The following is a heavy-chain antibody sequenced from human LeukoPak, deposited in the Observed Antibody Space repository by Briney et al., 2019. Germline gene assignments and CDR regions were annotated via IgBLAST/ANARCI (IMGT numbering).Heavy chain of an antibody. CDR2: NIPIFGTA. J-gene: IGHJ4*02. V-gene: IGHV1-69*13. Sequence: GASVKVSCKASGGTFSSYAISRVRQAPGQGLDRTGGNIPIFGTANYAQQFQGRVTITADESTSTAYMELSSLRSEDTAVYYCARSRSVDTAMAAPDYWGQGTLVTVSS. D-gene: IGHD5-18*01. CDR3: ARSRSVDTAMAAPDY. CDR1: GGTFSSYA.